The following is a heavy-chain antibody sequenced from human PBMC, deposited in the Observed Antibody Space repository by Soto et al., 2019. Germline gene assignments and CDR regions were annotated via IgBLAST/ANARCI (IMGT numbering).Heavy chain of an antibody. J-gene: IGHJ3*02. Sequence: QVQLVQSGAEVKKPGASVKVSCKASGYTFTSYGISWVRQAPGQGLEWMGWISAYNGNTNYAQKLQGRVTMTTDTSTRTAYMGRRSLRSDDTAVYYCARGDTAMVSLRADDAFDIWGQGTMVTVSS. CDR2: ISAYNGNT. CDR3: ARGDTAMVSLRADDAFDI. V-gene: IGHV1-18*01. CDR1: GYTFTSYG. D-gene: IGHD5-18*01.